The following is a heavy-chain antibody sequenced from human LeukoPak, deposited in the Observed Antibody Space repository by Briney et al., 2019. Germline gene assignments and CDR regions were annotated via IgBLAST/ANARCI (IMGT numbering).Heavy chain of an antibody. CDR3: ARDRFLRRPEPAEY. CDR1: GFTFDGYG. D-gene: IGHD2/OR15-2a*01. V-gene: IGHV3-20*04. J-gene: IGHJ4*02. CDR2: INWNGGST. Sequence: GGSLRLSCAASGFTFDGYGMSWVRQAPGKGLEWVSGINWNGGSTGYADSVKGRFTISRDNAKNSLYLQMNSLRAEDTALYYCARDRFLRRPEPAEYWGQGTLVTVSS.